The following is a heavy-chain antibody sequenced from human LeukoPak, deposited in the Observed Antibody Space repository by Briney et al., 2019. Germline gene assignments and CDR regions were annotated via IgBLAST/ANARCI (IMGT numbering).Heavy chain of an antibody. V-gene: IGHV3-21*01. CDR3: ARELISSGSLDY. Sequence: PGGSLRLSCAASGFTFSSYKMNRVRQAPGKGLEWVSSISSSSSYIYYADSVRGRFTISRDNAKNSLYLQTNSLRAEDTAVYYCARELISSGSLDYWGQGTLVTVSS. CDR2: ISSSSSYI. CDR1: GFTFSSYK. D-gene: IGHD3-10*01. J-gene: IGHJ4*02.